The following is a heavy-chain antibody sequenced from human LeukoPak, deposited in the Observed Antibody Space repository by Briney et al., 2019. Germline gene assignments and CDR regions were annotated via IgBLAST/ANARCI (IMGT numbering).Heavy chain of an antibody. CDR2: INFTGSTDTGTT. D-gene: IGHD5-18*01. J-gene: IGHJ6*03. V-gene: IGHV4-34*01. Sequence: PSETLSLTCAVSGGSFSAYSWNWIRQPPGKGLEWIAEINFTGSTDTGTTSYSPSLKNRVTISVDTSKNQFSLKLSSVTAADTAVYFCARVGYSYVINDWSRTGLGAYATKNYYHMDVWGKGTTVTVSS. CDR3: ARVGYSYVINDWSRTGLGAYATKNYYHMDV. CDR1: GGSFSAYS.